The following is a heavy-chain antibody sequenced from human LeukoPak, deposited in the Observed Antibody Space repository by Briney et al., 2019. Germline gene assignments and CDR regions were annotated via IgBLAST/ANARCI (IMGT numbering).Heavy chain of an antibody. CDR2: INSDGSST. Sequence: GGSLRLSCAASGFTFSSYWMHWVRQAPGKGLVWVSRINSDGSSTTYADSVKGRFTISRDNSKNTLYLQMNSLRAEDTAVYYCAKAESYYDSSGYYSFDYWGQGTLVTVSS. D-gene: IGHD3-22*01. CDR3: AKAESYYDSSGYYSFDY. V-gene: IGHV3-74*01. CDR1: GFTFSSYW. J-gene: IGHJ4*02.